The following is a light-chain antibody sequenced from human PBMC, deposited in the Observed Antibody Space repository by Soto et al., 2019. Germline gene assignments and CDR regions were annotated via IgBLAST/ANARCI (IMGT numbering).Light chain of an antibody. Sequence: QAASVSGSPGQSITISCTGTSSDIGGYNYVSWYQQYPGDAPKLMIYEVTNRPSGVSNRFSGSKSGNTASLTISGLQAEDEADYYCSSYTSMSTVIFGGGTQLTVL. J-gene: IGLJ2*01. CDR2: EVT. CDR1: SSDIGGYNY. V-gene: IGLV2-14*01. CDR3: SSYTSMSTVI.